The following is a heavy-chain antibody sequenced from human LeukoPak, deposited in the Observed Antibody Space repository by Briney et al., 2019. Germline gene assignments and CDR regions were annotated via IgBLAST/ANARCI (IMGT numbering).Heavy chain of an antibody. CDR3: ARHSSGSIDY. V-gene: IGHV4-34*01. J-gene: IGHJ4*02. D-gene: IGHD6-19*01. CDR2: INHSGST. Sequence: SETLSLTCAVYGGSFSGYYWSWIRQPPGKGLEWIGEINHSGSTNYNPSLKSRVTISVDTSKNQFSLKLSSVTAADTAVYYCARHSSGSIDYWGQGTLVTVSS. CDR1: GGSFSGYY.